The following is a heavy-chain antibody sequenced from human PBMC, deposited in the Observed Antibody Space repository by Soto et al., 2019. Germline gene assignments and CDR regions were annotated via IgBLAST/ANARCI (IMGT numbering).Heavy chain of an antibody. CDR3: AVNYYGSGSYSHY. CDR1: GGTFSSYA. Sequence: ASVKVSCKASGGTFSSYAISWVRQAPGQGLEWMGGIIPIFGTANYAQKFQGRVTITADESTSTAYMELSSLRSEDTAVYYCAVNYYGSGSYSHYWGQGTLVTVSS. D-gene: IGHD3-10*01. CDR2: IIPIFGTA. J-gene: IGHJ4*02. V-gene: IGHV1-69*13.